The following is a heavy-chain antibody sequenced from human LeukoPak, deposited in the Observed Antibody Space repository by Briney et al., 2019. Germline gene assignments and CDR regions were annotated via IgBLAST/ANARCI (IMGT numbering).Heavy chain of an antibody. Sequence: SETLSLTCTVSGGSVSSNNYYWTWLRQPPGMGLQWIGTVFYSGTTYYNPSLKSRATTSVDTSKNQFSLKLSSVTVADMAVYYCARLVRSTRDYSWHFDLWGRGTLVTVSS. D-gene: IGHD4-17*01. CDR1: GGSVSSNNYY. CDR2: VFYSGTT. J-gene: IGHJ2*01. CDR3: ARLVRSTRDYSWHFDL. V-gene: IGHV4-39*01.